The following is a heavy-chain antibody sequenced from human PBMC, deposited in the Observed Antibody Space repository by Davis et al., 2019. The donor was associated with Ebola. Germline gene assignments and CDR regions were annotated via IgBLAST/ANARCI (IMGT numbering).Heavy chain of an antibody. Sequence: GESLKISCAASGFTFSVYYMSWIRQAPGKGPEWVSSISSSASYKNYADSVKGRFTISRDDAKKSLYLQMDSLRVEDTAVYYCAQQLGDYGGNALRYWGQGTLVTVSS. CDR2: ISSSASYK. J-gene: IGHJ4*02. V-gene: IGHV3-11*06. D-gene: IGHD4-23*01. CDR3: AQQLGDYGGNALRY. CDR1: GFTFSVYY.